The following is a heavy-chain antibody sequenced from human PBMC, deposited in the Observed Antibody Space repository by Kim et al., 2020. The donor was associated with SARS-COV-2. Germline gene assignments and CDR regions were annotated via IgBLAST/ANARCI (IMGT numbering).Heavy chain of an antibody. CDR3: ATTLKFYQLPSYYFDY. J-gene: IGHJ4*02. V-gene: IGHV1-24*01. D-gene: IGHD2-2*01. CDR2: FDPEDGET. CDR1: GYTLTELS. Sequence: ASVKVSCKVSGYTLTELSMHWVRQAPGKGLEWMGGFDPEDGETIYAQKFQGRVTMTEDTSTDTAYMELSSLRSEDTAVYYCATTLKFYQLPSYYFDYWGQGTLVTVSS.